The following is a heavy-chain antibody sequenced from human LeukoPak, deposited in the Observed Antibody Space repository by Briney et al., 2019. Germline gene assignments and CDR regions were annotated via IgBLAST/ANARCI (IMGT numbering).Heavy chain of an antibody. CDR2: INSDGSSK. J-gene: IGHJ4*02. D-gene: IGHD3-3*01. Sequence: GGSLRLSCAASGFIFSSYWMHWVRQAPGKGLVWVSRINSDGSSKSYADSVKGRFTISRDNTKNTMYLQMISLRAEDTAVYYCARADFWSGYYKDYWGQGTLVTVSS. CDR3: ARADFWSGYYKDY. CDR1: GFIFSSYW. V-gene: IGHV3-74*01.